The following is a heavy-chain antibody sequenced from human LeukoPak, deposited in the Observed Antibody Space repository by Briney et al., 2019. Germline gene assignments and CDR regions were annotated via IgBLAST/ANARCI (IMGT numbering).Heavy chain of an antibody. V-gene: IGHV4-39*07. CDR3: ARRVYAYYFDY. Sequence: SETLSLTCTVSGVSISRSTNYWDWIRQPPGKGLEWIGIVYYSGITNYNPSLKSRVTISVDTSKNQFSLKLSSVTAADTAVYYCARRVYAYYFDYWGQGTLVTVSS. J-gene: IGHJ4*02. D-gene: IGHD2-8*01. CDR1: GVSISRSTNY. CDR2: VYYSGIT.